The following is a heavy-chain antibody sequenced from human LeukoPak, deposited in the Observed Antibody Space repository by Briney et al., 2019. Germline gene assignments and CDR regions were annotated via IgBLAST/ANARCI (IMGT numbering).Heavy chain of an antibody. CDR2: IKQDGSGR. D-gene: IGHD1-26*01. CDR3: ARVVGATRYSYYYYMDV. J-gene: IGHJ6*03. Sequence: GGSLRLSCAASGFTFSTYWMDWVRQAPGKGLEWVASIKQDGSGRYYVDSVKGRFTISRDNAKNSLYLQMNSLRAEDTAVYYCARVVGATRYSYYYYMDVWGKGTTVTISS. V-gene: IGHV3-7*01. CDR1: GFTFSTYW.